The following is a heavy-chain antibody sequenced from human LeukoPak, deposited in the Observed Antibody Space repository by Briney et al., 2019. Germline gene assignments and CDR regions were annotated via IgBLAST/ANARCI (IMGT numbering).Heavy chain of an antibody. CDR2: IYYSGST. J-gene: IGHJ5*02. CDR1: GGSISSGGYY. Sequence: PSQTLSLTCTVSGGSISSGGYYWIWIRQHPGKGLEWIGYIYYSGSTYYNPSLKSRVTISVDTSKNQFSLKLSSVTAADTAVYYCARVKAKNDYGDYHNWFDPWGQGTLVTVSS. CDR3: ARVKAKNDYGDYHNWFDP. V-gene: IGHV4-31*03. D-gene: IGHD4-17*01.